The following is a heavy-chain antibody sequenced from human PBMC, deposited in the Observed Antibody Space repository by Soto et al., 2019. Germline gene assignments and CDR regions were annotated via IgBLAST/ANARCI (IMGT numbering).Heavy chain of an antibody. D-gene: IGHD3-10*01. CDR1: GATFTSHA. V-gene: IGHV1-69*13. CDR3: ASGHLYGSGSDFDY. CDR2: IIPIFGTA. J-gene: IGHJ4*02. Sequence: ASLKVSCKAPGATFTSHAISWVRQAPGQGLEWMGGIIPIFGTANYAQKFQGRVTITADESTSTAYMELSSLRSEVTAVYFCASGHLYGSGSDFDYWGQGTLVTVSS.